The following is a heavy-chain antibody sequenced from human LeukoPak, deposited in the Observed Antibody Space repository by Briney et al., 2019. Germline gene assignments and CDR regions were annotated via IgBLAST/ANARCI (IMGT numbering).Heavy chain of an antibody. CDR3: ATGSGSYYDS. Sequence: PGGSLRLSCEASTFTFSTYWMLWVRLAPGKGLVWVSYINGDGSTTNYADSVKGRLTIYRDNAKNTLYLQMNSLRPEDTAVYYCATGSGSYYDSWGLGTLVTVSS. D-gene: IGHD3-10*01. J-gene: IGHJ4*02. CDR1: TFTFSTYW. CDR2: INGDGSTT. V-gene: IGHV3-74*01.